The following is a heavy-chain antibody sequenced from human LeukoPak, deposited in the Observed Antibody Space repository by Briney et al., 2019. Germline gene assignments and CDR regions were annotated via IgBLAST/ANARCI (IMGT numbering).Heavy chain of an antibody. V-gene: IGHV3-30*02. J-gene: IGHJ5*02. Sequence: GGSLRLSCAPSGFTFSTFHMHWVPQAPGGVPEWVAFIKNDGGNEYYGDSVKGRFTISRDNSKSTVYLQMNSLTAEDTAVYYCARSYVLNFFNPWGQGTLVTVSS. CDR1: GFTFSTFH. D-gene: IGHD3-10*02. CDR3: ARSYVLNFFNP. CDR2: IKNDGGNE.